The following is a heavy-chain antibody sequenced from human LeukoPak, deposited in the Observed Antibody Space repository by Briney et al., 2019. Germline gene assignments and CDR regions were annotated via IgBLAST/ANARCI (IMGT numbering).Heavy chain of an antibody. CDR2: INHSGST. V-gene: IGHV4-34*01. CDR1: GGSFSGYY. D-gene: IGHD5-18*01. CDR3: ARRRGYGPSDY. J-gene: IGHJ4*02. Sequence: PSETLSLTCAVYGGSFSGYYWSWIRQPPGKGLEWIGEINHSGSTNYNPSLKSRVTISVDTSKNLFSLKLSSVTAADTAVYYCARRRGYGPSDYWGQGTLVTVSS.